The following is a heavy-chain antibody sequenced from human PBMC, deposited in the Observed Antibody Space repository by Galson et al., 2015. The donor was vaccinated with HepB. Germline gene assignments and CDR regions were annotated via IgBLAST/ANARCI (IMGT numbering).Heavy chain of an antibody. Sequence: SLRLSCAASGFTFSNAWMSWVRQAPGKGLEWVGRIKSKTDGGTTDYAAPVKGRFTISRDDSKNTLYLQMNSLKTEDTAVYYCTTVPEYYYDSSGYYYPSLDYWGQGTLVTVSS. D-gene: IGHD3-22*01. J-gene: IGHJ4*02. CDR1: GFTFSNAW. V-gene: IGHV3-15*01. CDR2: IKSKTDGGTT. CDR3: TTVPEYYYDSSGYYYPSLDY.